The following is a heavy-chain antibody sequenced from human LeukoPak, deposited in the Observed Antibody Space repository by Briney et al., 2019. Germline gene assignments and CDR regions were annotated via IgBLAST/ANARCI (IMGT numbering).Heavy chain of an antibody. V-gene: IGHV4-59*01. CDR2: IYYSGST. D-gene: IGHD2-2*01. Sequence: TSETLSLTCTVSGGSISSYYWSWIRQPPGKGLEWIGYIYYSGSTNYNPSLKSRVTISVDTSKNQFSLKLSSVTAADTAVYYCARDQGYCSSTSCHISWFDPWGRGTLVTVSS. CDR1: GGSISSYY. J-gene: IGHJ5*02. CDR3: ARDQGYCSSTSCHISWFDP.